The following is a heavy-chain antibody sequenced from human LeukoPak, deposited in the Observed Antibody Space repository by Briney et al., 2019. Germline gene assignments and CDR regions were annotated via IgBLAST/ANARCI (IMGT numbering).Heavy chain of an antibody. CDR3: ARGTQQWLVDY. Sequence: EASVTVSCKASGYTFTSYTMNWVRQAPGQGLEWMGWINTNTGNPTYAQGFTGRFVFSLDTSVSTAYLQISSLKAEDTAVYYCARGTQQWLVDYWGQGTLVTVSS. CDR1: GYTFTSYT. D-gene: IGHD6-19*01. CDR2: INTNTGNP. V-gene: IGHV7-4-1*02. J-gene: IGHJ4*02.